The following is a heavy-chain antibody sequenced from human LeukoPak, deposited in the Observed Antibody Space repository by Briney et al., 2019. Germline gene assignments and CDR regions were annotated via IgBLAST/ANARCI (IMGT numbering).Heavy chain of an antibody. D-gene: IGHD4-17*01. CDR3: ARHTQDYGDYLAY. CDR1: GGSFSGYY. Sequence: PSETLSLTCAAYGGSFSGYYWSWIRQPPGKGLEWIGEINPTGSTNYSPSLRSRVTVSVDTSKNQFSLKLSSVTAADTAVYYCARHTQDYGDYLAYWGQGTLVTVSS. J-gene: IGHJ4*02. CDR2: INPTGST. V-gene: IGHV4-34*01.